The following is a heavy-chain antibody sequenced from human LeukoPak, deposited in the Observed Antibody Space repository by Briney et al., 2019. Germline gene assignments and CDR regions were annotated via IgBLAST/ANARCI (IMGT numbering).Heavy chain of an antibody. CDR3: ARHYCSGGSCSSNWFDP. Sequence: SETLSLTCTVSGGSISSYYWSWIRQPPGKGLEWIGYIYYSGSTNYNPSLKSRVTISVDTSKNQFSLKLSSVTAADTAVYYRARHYCSGGSCSSNWFDPWGQGTLVTVSS. D-gene: IGHD2-15*01. CDR1: GGSISSYY. CDR2: IYYSGST. J-gene: IGHJ5*02. V-gene: IGHV4-59*08.